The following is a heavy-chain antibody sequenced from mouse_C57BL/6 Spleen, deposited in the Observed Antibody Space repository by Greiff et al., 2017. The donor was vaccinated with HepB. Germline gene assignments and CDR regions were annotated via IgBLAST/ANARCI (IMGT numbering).Heavy chain of an antibody. D-gene: IGHD4-1*01. V-gene: IGHV5-9*01. CDR3: ARHGLGRPYFDY. J-gene: IGHJ2*01. Sequence: EVKLVESGGGLVKPGGSLKLSCAASGFTFSSYTMSWVRQTPEKRLEWVATISGGGGNTYYPDSVKGRFTISRDNAKNTLYLQMSSLRSEDTALYYCARHGLGRPYFDYWGQGTTLTVSS. CDR2: ISGGGGNT. CDR1: GFTFSSYT.